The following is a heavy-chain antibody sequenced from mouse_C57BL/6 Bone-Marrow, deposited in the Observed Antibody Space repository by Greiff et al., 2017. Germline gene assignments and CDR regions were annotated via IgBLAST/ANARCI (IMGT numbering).Heavy chain of an antibody. J-gene: IGHJ3*01. CDR1: GFTFSDFY. CDR2: SRNKANDYTT. V-gene: IGHV7-1*01. D-gene: IGHD1-1*01. Sequence: EVHLVESGGGLVQSGRSLRLSCATSGFTFSDFYMEWVRQAPGKGLEWIAASRNKANDYTTEYSASVKGRFIVSRDTSQSILYLQMNALRAEDTAIYYCARDAGYYGSFAYWGQGTLVTVSA. CDR3: ARDAGYYGSFAY.